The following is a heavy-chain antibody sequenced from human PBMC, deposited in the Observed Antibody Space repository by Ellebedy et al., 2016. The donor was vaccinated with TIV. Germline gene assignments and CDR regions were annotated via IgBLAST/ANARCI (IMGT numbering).Heavy chain of an antibody. J-gene: IGHJ6*02. V-gene: IGHV1-69*06. CDR2: IIPIFGTA. CDR1: GGTFSNYA. CDR3: ARYIVVVPAAMHYYYYGMDV. D-gene: IGHD2-2*01. Sequence: SVKVSCXASGGTFSNYAISWVRQAPGQGLEWMGGIIPIFGTANYAQKFQGRVTITADKSTSTAYMELSSLRSEDTAVYYCARYIVVVPAAMHYYYYGMDVWGQGTTVTVSS.